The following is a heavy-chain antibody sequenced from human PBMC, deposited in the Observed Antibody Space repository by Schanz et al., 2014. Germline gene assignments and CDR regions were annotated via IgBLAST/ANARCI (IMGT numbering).Heavy chain of an antibody. D-gene: IGHD3-9*01. Sequence: EVLLVDSGGGLVQPGGSLRLSCGASGFTFSAHAMSWVRQAPGKGPEWFSAISGSGRDTYYAASVKGRFTISRDSPKNRLYLQMNSLRPEDSGVYYCARGVARERYSDWLELDYWGQGTLVTVSS. CDR1: GFTFSAHA. CDR2: ISGSGRDT. V-gene: IGHV3-23*04. J-gene: IGHJ4*02. CDR3: ARGVARERYSDWLELDY.